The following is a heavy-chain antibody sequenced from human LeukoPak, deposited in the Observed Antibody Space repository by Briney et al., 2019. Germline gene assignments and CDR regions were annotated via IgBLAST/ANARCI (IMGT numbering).Heavy chain of an antibody. J-gene: IGHJ5*02. CDR1: GYTFASYY. CDR3: ARDYTRQYCSSTSCYPKNWFDP. Sequence: GASVKVPCEASGYTFASYYMHWVRQAPGQGLEWMGIINPSGGSTSYAQKFQGRVTMTRDMSTSTVYMELSSLRSEDTAVYYCARDYTRQYCSSTSCYPKNWFDPWGQGTLVTVSS. V-gene: IGHV1-46*01. D-gene: IGHD2-2*01. CDR2: INPSGGST.